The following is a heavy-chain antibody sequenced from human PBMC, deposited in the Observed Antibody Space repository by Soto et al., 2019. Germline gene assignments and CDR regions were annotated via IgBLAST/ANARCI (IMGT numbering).Heavy chain of an antibody. CDR2: IYSGGYT. CDR1: GFTVSNNY. D-gene: IGHD3-10*01. V-gene: IGHV3-53*01. J-gene: IGHJ4*02. Sequence: EVQLVESGGGLIQPGGSLRLSCAVSGFTVSNNYMSWVRQAPGKGLEGVSVIYSGGYTAYGDSVKGRFTISRDNSKNTLFLKMKSRRAGATGVYYWATTRGGGGYWGQGTLVTVSS. CDR3: ATTRGGGGY.